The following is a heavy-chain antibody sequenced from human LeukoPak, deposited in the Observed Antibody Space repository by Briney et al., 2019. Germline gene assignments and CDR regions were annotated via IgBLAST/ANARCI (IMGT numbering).Heavy chain of an antibody. CDR3: ARGRGPLGY. V-gene: IGHV4-34*01. J-gene: IGHJ4*02. D-gene: IGHD7-27*01. Sequence: SETLSLTCAVYGGSFSGYYWSWIRQPPGKGLEWIGEINHSGSTNYNPSLKSRVTISVDTSKNQFSLKLSSVTAADTAVYCCARGRGPLGYWGQGTLVTVSS. CDR1: GGSFSGYY. CDR2: INHSGST.